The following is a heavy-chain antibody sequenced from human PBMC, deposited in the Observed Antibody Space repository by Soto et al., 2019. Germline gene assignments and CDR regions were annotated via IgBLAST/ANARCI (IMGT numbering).Heavy chain of an antibody. D-gene: IGHD6-19*01. CDR3: AGGRIVVAGSSAYYSMDV. CDR2: IIPVFGII. CDR1: GGNPSNSA. V-gene: IGHV1-69*01. Sequence: QVHLLLQSGAEVKKPGSSVKVACKASGGNPSNSAISWGLQAPGQGLEWMGGIIPVFGIISHAQNFQGRVTITADESTSTAYMELSSLRSEDTAVYFCAGGRIVVAGSSAYYSMDVWGQGTTVTVSS. J-gene: IGHJ6*02.